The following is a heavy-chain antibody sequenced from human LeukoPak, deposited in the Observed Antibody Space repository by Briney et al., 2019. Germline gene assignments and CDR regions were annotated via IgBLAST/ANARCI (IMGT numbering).Heavy chain of an antibody. Sequence: GGSLRLSCAASGFTFSDSYMSWIRQAPGKGLEWVSYISSSVSTIYYADSVKGRFTISRDNAKNSLYLQMNSLRAEDTALYYCAKDKDFYGSGILDYWGQGTLVTVSS. CDR2: ISSSVSTI. V-gene: IGHV3-11*01. J-gene: IGHJ4*02. CDR3: AKDKDFYGSGILDY. D-gene: IGHD3-10*01. CDR1: GFTFSDSY.